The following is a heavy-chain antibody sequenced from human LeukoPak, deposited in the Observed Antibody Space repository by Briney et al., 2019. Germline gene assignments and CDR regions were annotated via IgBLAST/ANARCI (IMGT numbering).Heavy chain of an antibody. D-gene: IGHD3-10*01. CDR1: GGSISSYY. CDR2: IYYSGST. Sequence: SETLSLTCTVSGGSISSYYWSWIRQPPGKGLEWIGYIYYSGSTNYNPSLKSRVTISVDTSKNQFSLKLSSVTAADTAVYYCARLGQYYYGSGSFDYWGQGTLVTVSS. J-gene: IGHJ4*02. V-gene: IGHV4-59*08. CDR3: ARLGQYYYGSGSFDY.